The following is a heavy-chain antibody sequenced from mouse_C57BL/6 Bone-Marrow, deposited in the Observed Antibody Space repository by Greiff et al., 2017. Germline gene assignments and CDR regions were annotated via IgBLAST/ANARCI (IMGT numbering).Heavy chain of an antibody. D-gene: IGHD1-1*01. CDR3: EGGPITTLDY. V-gene: IGHV1-64*01. Sequence: QVQLQQPGAELVKPGASVKLSCKASGYTFTSYWMHWVQQRPGQGLEWIGMIHPNSGSTNYNEKFKSKATLTVDKSSSTAYMQLSSLTAEDSAVYYSEGGPITTLDYWGQGTTLTVSS. CDR2: IHPNSGST. J-gene: IGHJ2*01. CDR1: GYTFTSYW.